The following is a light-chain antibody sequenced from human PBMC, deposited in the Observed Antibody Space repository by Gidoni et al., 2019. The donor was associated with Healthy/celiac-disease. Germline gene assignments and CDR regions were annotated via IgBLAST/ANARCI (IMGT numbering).Light chain of an antibody. V-gene: IGLV1-44*01. CDR2: SNN. J-gene: IGLJ2*01. Sequence: QSVLTQHPYSSGTPGHRVTISCSGSISNIGSNTGNWYQQRPGTAPHLLIYSNNQRPSGVPDRFSGSKSGTSASLAISGLQSEDEADYYCAAWDDSLNGLVFGGGTKLTVL. CDR3: AAWDDSLNGLV. CDR1: ISNIGSNT.